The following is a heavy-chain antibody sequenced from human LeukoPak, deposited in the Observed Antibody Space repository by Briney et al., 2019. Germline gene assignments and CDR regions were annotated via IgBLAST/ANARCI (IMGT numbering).Heavy chain of an antibody. CDR1: GYTFTRYA. J-gene: IGHJ5*02. CDR3: ARALYRSTAFDP. CDR2: IIPIFGTA. V-gene: IGHV1-69*13. D-gene: IGHD5/OR15-5a*01. Sequence: ASVKVSCKASGYTFTRYAINWVRQAPGQGLEWMGGIIPIFGTANYAQKFQGRVTITADESTSTAYMELSSLRSEDTAVYYCARALYRSTAFDPWGQGTLVTVSS.